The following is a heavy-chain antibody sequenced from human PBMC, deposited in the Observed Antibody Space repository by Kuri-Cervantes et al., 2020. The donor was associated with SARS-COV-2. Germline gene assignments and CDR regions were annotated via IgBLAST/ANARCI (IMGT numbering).Heavy chain of an antibody. V-gene: IGHV3-48*01. CDR2: ISSSSSTI. D-gene: IGHD3-9*01. Sequence: LSLTCAASGFTFSSYSMNWVRQAPGKGLEWVSYISSSSSTIYYADSVKGRFTISRDNAKNSLYLQMNSLRAEDTAVYYCARDLTQYDILTGLGDWGQGTLVTVSS. CDR3: ARDLTQYDILTGLGD. J-gene: IGHJ4*02. CDR1: GFTFSSYS.